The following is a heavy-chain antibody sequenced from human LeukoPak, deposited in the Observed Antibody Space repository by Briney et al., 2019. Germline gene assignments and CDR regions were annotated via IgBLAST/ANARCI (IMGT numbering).Heavy chain of an antibody. J-gene: IGHJ4*02. CDR3: AREPGYCSSTSCYPGGFDY. CDR2: IYYSGST. D-gene: IGHD2-2*01. V-gene: IGHV4-39*07. Sequence: SETLSLTCTVSGGSISSSSYYWGWIRQPPGQGLEWIGSIYYSGSTYYNPSLKSRVTISVDTSKNQFSLKLSSVTAADTAVYYCAREPGYCSSTSCYPGGFDYWGQGTLVTVSS. CDR1: GGSISSSSYY.